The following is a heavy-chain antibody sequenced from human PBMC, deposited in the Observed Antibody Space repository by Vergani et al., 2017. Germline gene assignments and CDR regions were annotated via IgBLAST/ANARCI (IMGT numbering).Heavy chain of an antibody. V-gene: IGHV4-34*01. J-gene: IGHJ6*02. CDR1: GGSFSGYY. CDR3: WRATVTTGYYPGMDF. Sequence: QVQLQQWGAGLLKPSETLSLTCAVYGGSFSGYYWSWIRQPPGKGLEWIGEINHSGSTNYNPSLKSRVTISVDTSKNHFTLKLIPVTPAETAVDYCWRATVTTGYYPGMDFWRQGPMVTASS. D-gene: IGHD4-17*01. CDR2: INHSGST.